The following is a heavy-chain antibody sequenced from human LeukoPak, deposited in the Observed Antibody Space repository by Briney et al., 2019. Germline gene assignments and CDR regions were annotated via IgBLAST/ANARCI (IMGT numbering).Heavy chain of an antibody. D-gene: IGHD3-10*01. J-gene: IGHJ4*02. Sequence: SETLSLTCAVYGGSFSGYYWSWIRQPPGKGLEWIGGINHSGSTNYNPSLKSRVTISVDTSKNQFSLKLSSVTAADTAVYYCARGLWFGELLQPPFDYWGQGTLVTVSS. CDR1: GGSFSGYY. CDR2: INHSGST. V-gene: IGHV4-34*01. CDR3: ARGLWFGELLQPPFDY.